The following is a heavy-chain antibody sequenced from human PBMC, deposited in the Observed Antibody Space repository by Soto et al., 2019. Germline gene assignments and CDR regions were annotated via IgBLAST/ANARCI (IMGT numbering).Heavy chain of an antibody. CDR2: IYYTGST. Sequence: QVQLQESGPGLVKPSETLSLTCAVSGGSISSHFWTWIRQPPGQGLEWIGYIYYTGSTNYNPSLKSRVSISIDTSKSQFSLKLSSVTAADTAVYYCAHFNSSWYGMDVWGQGTTVTVSS. CDR1: GGSISSHF. V-gene: IGHV4-59*11. CDR3: AHFNSSWYGMDV. J-gene: IGHJ6*02. D-gene: IGHD6-13*01.